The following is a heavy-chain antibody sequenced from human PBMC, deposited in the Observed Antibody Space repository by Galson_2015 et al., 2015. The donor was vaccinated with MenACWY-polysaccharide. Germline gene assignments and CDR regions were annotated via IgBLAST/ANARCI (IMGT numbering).Heavy chain of an antibody. CDR1: GGSIRSSSYY. J-gene: IGHJ5*02. CDR2: IYYTGST. CDR3: ARHTKFSGVAERWFDP. V-gene: IGHV4-39*01. D-gene: IGHD3-10*02. Sequence: ETLSLTCTVSGGSIRSSSYYWGWVRQPPGKGLEWIGTIYYTGSTYYNSSLKSRVTMSVDTSKNQFSLKLRSVTAADTAVYYCARHTKFSGVAERWFDPWGQGTLVTVSS.